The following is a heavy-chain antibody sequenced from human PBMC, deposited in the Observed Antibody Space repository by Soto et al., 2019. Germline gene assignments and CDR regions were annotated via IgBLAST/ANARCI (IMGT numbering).Heavy chain of an antibody. Sequence: EVQLLESGGGLVQPGGSLRLSCAASGFTFSSYAMSWVRQAPGKGLEWVSAISGSGGSTYYADSVKGRFTISRDNSKNTLYLQMNSLRAEDTGVYYCAKDRIAARLRGLLDYWGQGTLVTVSS. D-gene: IGHD6-6*01. CDR2: ISGSGGST. V-gene: IGHV3-23*01. CDR3: AKDRIAARLRGLLDY. J-gene: IGHJ4*02. CDR1: GFTFSSYA.